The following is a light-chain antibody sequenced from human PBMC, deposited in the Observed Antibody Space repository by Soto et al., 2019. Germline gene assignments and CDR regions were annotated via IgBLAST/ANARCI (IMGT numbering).Light chain of an antibody. CDR3: QSYDNNSDYV. V-gene: IGLV1-40*01. Sequence: QSVLTQPPSVSGAPGQRVTTSCTGSSSNIGAHYDVHWYQQLPGTAPKLLIYGNSNRPSGVPDRFSGSKSGTSASLAITGLQAEDEADYYCQSYDNNSDYVFGTGTKVTVL. J-gene: IGLJ1*01. CDR2: GNS. CDR1: SSNIGAHYD.